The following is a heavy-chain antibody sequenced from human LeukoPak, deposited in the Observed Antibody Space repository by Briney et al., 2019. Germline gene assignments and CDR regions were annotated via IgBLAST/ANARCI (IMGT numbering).Heavy chain of an antibody. D-gene: IGHD5-18*01. CDR2: IIPIFGTA. Sequence: ASVKVSCKASGGTFSSYAISWVRQAPGQGLEWMGRIIPIFGTANYAQKFQGRVTITTDESTSTAYMELSSLRSEDTAVYYCARENTAMAYFDYWGQGTLVTVSS. J-gene: IGHJ4*02. V-gene: IGHV1-69*05. CDR1: GGTFSSYA. CDR3: ARENTAMAYFDY.